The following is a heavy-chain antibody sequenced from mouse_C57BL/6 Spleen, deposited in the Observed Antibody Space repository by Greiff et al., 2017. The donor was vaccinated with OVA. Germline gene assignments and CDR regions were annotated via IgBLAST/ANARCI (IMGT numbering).Heavy chain of an antibody. J-gene: IGHJ4*01. D-gene: IGHD1-1*01. Sequence: QVQLQQSGAELARPGASVKLSCKASGYTFTSYGISWVKQRTGQGLEWIGEIYPRSGNTYYNEKFKGKATLTADKSSSTAYMELRSLTSEDSAVYFCARWGLGLLRSYYYAMDYWGQGTSVTVSS. CDR2: IYPRSGNT. CDR1: GYTFTSYG. V-gene: IGHV1-81*01. CDR3: ARWGLGLLRSYYYAMDY.